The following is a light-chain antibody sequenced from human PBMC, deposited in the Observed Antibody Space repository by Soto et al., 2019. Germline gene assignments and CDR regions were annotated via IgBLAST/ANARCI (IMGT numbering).Light chain of an antibody. CDR3: QQSDSTPYT. Sequence: IQLTQSPSSLSASVGDRVTITCRASQDSTKYLAWYQQKPGKAPNLLIYDASSLLSGVPSRFSGSGSGTDFTLTIASLQPEDFSTYYCQQSDSTPYTFGQGTKVEI. CDR1: QDSTKY. V-gene: IGKV1-39*01. J-gene: IGKJ2*01. CDR2: DAS.